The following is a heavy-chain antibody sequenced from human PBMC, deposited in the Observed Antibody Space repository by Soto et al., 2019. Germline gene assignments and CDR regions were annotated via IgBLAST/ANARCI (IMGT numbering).Heavy chain of an antibody. CDR3: AREAAAGGGDFDY. D-gene: IGHD6-13*01. J-gene: IGHJ4*02. V-gene: IGHV3-33*01. CDR2: IWYDGSNK. CDR1: GFTFSRYG. Sequence: QVQLVESGGGVVQPGRSLRLSCAASGFTFSRYGMHWVRQAPGKGLEWVAVIWYDGSNKYYADSVKGRFTISRDNSKNTLDLQMNSLSAEDTAVYYCAREAAAGGGDFDYWGQGTLVTVSS.